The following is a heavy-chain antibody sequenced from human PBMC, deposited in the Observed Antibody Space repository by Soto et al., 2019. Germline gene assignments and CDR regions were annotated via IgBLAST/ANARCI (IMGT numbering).Heavy chain of an antibody. Sequence: SETLSLTCAVYGGSFSGYYWSWIRQPPGKGLEWIGEINHSGSTNYNPSLKSRVTISVDTSKNQFSLKLSSVTAADTAVYYCARGKNDYVWGSYRSYYYGMDVWGQGTTVTVSS. V-gene: IGHV4-34*01. CDR1: GGSFSGYY. CDR3: ARGKNDYVWGSYRSYYYGMDV. D-gene: IGHD3-16*02. CDR2: INHSGST. J-gene: IGHJ6*02.